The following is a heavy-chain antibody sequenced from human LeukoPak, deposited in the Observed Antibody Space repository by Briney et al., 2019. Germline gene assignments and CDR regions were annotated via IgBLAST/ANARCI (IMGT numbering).Heavy chain of an antibody. D-gene: IGHD3-22*01. J-gene: IGHJ4*02. V-gene: IGHV3-30*18. CDR1: GFTFSSYG. Sequence: GGSLRLSCAASGFTFSSYGMHWVRQAPGKGLEWVAVISYDGSNKYYADSVKGRFTVSRDNSKNTLYLQMNSLRAEDTAVYYCAKLGSLDYYDSSGYYSPLPYFDYWGQGTLVTVSS. CDR2: ISYDGSNK. CDR3: AKLGSLDYYDSSGYYSPLPYFDY.